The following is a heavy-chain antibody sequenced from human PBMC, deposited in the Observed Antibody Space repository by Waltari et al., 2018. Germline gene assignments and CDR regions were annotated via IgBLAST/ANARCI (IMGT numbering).Heavy chain of an antibody. CDR3: ARDRAFAVSLQD. J-gene: IGHJ4*02. CDR1: GCTFSRLS. Sequence: QAPLVESGGGVVQPGRSLRLSCATSGCTFSRLSMHWVRQAPGKGLQWVAGVSNEDSGRYADSLKGRFTISRDHAKSTVSLQMNSLRPDDTAMYYCARDRAFAVSLQDWGQGTPVTVSS. V-gene: IGHV3-30*04. CDR2: VSNEDSGR. D-gene: IGHD3-16*01.